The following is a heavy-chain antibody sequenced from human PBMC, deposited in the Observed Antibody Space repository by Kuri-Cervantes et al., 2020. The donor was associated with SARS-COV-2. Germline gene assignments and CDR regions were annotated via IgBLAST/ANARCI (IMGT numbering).Heavy chain of an antibody. D-gene: IGHD2-2*01. V-gene: IGHV1-69*05. CDR2: IIPIFGTA. J-gene: IGHJ6*03. CDR1: GGTFSSYA. CDR3: ATDTNVNYYMDV. Sequence: SVKVSCKASGGTFSSYAISWVRQAPGQGLEWMGGIIPIFGTANYAQKLQGRVTVTRDTSTSTVYMELSSLRSEDTAIYYFATDTNVNYYMDVWGKGSTVTVSS.